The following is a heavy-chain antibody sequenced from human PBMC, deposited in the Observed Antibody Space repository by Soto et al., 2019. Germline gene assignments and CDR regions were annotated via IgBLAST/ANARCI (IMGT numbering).Heavy chain of an antibody. Sequence: QVQLQESGPGLVKPSQTLSLTCTVSGGSISSGDYYWSWIRQPPGKGLEWIGYIYYSGSTHYNPSLKSRVTISVDPSKNQFSLKLSSVTAADTAVYYCARERPDGARLDPWGQGTLVTVSS. CDR2: IYYSGST. V-gene: IGHV4-30-4*01. CDR1: GGSISSGDYY. J-gene: IGHJ5*02. CDR3: ARERPDGARLDP. D-gene: IGHD6-6*01.